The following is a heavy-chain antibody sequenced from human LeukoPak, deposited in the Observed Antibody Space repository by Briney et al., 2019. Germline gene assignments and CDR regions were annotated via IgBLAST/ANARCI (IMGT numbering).Heavy chain of an antibody. V-gene: IGHV3-74*01. CDR1: EFTFSSYW. Sequence: GGSLRLSCAASEFTFSSYWIHWVRQVPGKGLVWVSLSSSDGSTTSYADSVKGRFTISRDNARNTLYLQMNSLRAEDTAIYYCTRGTTTSSFDYWGQGTLVTVSS. J-gene: IGHJ4*02. CDR2: SSSDGSTT. D-gene: IGHD6-6*01. CDR3: TRGTTTSSFDY.